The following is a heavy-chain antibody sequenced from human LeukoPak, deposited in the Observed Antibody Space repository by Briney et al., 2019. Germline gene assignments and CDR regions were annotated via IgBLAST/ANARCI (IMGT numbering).Heavy chain of an antibody. CDR3: ARESRLGLYFDY. CDR2: IIPIFGTA. Sequence: ASVKVSCKASGGTFSSYAISWVRQAPGQGLEWMGGIIPIFGTANYAQKFQGRVTITTDESTSTAYMELSSLRSEDTAVYYCARESRLGLYFDYWGQGTLVTVSS. V-gene: IGHV1-69*05. D-gene: IGHD5/OR15-5a*01. CDR1: GGTFSSYA. J-gene: IGHJ4*02.